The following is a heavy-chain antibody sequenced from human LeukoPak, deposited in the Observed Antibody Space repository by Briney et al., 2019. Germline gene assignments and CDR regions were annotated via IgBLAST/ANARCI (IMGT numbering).Heavy chain of an antibody. V-gene: IGHV3-23*01. J-gene: IGHJ4*02. D-gene: IGHD3-22*01. Sequence: GGSLRLSCAASGFTFSSYAMSWVRQAPGKGLEWVSAISGSGGSTYYADSVKGRFTISRDNSKNTLYLQMNSLRAEDTAVYYCAKVSHGAMIVVAPFDYWGQGTLVTVSS. CDR3: AKVSHGAMIVVAPFDY. CDR1: GFTFSSYA. CDR2: ISGSGGST.